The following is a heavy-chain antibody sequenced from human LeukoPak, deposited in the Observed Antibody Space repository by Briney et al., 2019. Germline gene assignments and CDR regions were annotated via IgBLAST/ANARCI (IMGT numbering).Heavy chain of an antibody. V-gene: IGHV4-59*01. J-gene: IGHJ5*02. D-gene: IGHD2-15*01. Sequence: SETLSLTCTVSGGSISSYYWSWIRQPPGKGLEWIGYIYYSGSTNYNASLTNRVTISVDMSKNQFSLKLSSVTAADTAVYYCARDPPEGCSGGSCYSGNWFDPWGQGTLVTVSS. CDR1: GGSISSYY. CDR2: IYYSGST. CDR3: ARDPPEGCSGGSCYSGNWFDP.